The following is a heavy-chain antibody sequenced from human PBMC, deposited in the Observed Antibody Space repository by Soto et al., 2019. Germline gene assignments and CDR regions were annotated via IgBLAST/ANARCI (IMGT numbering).Heavy chain of an antibody. V-gene: IGHV4-59*01. D-gene: IGHD3-3*01. CDR2: IYYSGST. CDR1: GGSISSYY. Sequence: SETLSLTCTVSGGSISSYYWSWIRQPPGKGLEWIGYIYYSGSTNYNPSLKSRVTISVDTSTNQISLKLSSVTAADTAVYYCAGMPFYFWGGYSRTYFYFGLDGWGQGTTVTVSS. J-gene: IGHJ6*02. CDR3: AGMPFYFWGGYSRTYFYFGLDG.